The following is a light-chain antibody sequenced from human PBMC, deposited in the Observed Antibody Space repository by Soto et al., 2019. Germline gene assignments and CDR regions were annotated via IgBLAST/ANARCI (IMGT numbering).Light chain of an antibody. V-gene: IGLV2-14*03. CDR2: DVS. J-gene: IGLJ2*01. CDR3: NSYTSRHLVL. CDR1: SSDVGGYNA. Sequence: QSVLTQPASVSGSPGQSITISCTGTSSDVGGYNAVSWYQHHPGKAPKLRIYDVSNRPTGVSNRFSGSKSGNTASLTISGLQSEDEADYYCNSYTSRHLVLFGGGTKLTVL.